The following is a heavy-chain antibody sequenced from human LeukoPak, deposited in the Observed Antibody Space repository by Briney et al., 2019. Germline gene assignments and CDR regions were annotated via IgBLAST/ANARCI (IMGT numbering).Heavy chain of an antibody. CDR1: SGSISSGGYY. CDR2: IYYSGST. J-gene: IGHJ6*02. D-gene: IGHD5/OR15-5a*01. CDR3: ARLYAHSFGMAV. V-gene: IGHV4-31*03. Sequence: SETLSLTCTVSSGSISSGGYYWSWIRQHPGKGLEWIGYIYYSGSTYYNPSLKSRVTISVDTSKNQFSLKLSSVTAADTAVYYCARLYAHSFGMAVWGQGTTVTVSS.